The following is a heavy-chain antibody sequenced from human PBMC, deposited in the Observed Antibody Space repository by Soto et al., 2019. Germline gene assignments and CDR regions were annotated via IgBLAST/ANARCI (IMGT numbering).Heavy chain of an antibody. CDR1: GGSISSYY. D-gene: IGHD3-16*02. J-gene: IGHJ6*03. Sequence: SETLSLTCTVSGGSISSYYWSWIRQPPGKGLEWIGYIYYSGNTNYNPSLKSRVTISVDTSKNQFSLKLSSVTAADTAVYYCARHLGELSHKYYYYYMDVWGKGTTVTVSS. V-gene: IGHV4-59*01. CDR2: IYYSGNT. CDR3: ARHLGELSHKYYYYYMDV.